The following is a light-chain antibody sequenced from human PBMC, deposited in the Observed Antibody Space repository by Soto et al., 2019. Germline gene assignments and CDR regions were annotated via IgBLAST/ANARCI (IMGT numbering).Light chain of an antibody. CDR2: GAS. J-gene: IGKJ5*01. Sequence: EIVFTQSPCTLSLSPGERATLSCRASQSVSSSYLAWYQQKPGQAPSLLIYGASRRATGIPDRFSGSGSGTDFTLTISRLEPEDFAVYYCQQYDSSPITFGQGTRLEIK. CDR3: QQYDSSPIT. V-gene: IGKV3-20*01. CDR1: QSVSSSY.